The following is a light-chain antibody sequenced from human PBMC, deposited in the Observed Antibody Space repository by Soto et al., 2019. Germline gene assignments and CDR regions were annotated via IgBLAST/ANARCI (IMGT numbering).Light chain of an antibody. V-gene: IGKV3-11*01. CDR2: DAS. CDR3: QQYFEWPPMT. J-gene: IGKJ1*01. CDR1: QSVNVF. Sequence: EIVLTQSPATLSLSPGERATLSCRASQSVNVFLAWYQQKPGQAPRLLIYDASKRATGIPARFSGSVSGTDFTLTISSLDPEDSAIYYCQQYFEWPPMTFGQGTKVEI.